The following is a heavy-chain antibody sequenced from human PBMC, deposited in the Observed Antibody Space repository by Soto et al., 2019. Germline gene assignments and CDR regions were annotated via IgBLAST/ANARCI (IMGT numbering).Heavy chain of an antibody. J-gene: IGHJ6*02. Sequence: GGSLRLACAASVFTFSRYAMSWVRQAPGKGLEWVSAMSGSGGSTYYADSVKGRFTISRDNSKNTLYLQMNSLRAEDTAVYYCAKSVGPGYYDSSGYPGAYYYYGMEVWGQGTTVTVSS. CDR3: AKSVGPGYYDSSGYPGAYYYYGMEV. V-gene: IGHV3-23*01. CDR2: MSGSGGST. CDR1: VFTFSRYA. D-gene: IGHD3-22*01.